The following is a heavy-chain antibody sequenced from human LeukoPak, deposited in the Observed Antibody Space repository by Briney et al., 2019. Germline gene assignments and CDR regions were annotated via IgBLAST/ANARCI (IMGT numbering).Heavy chain of an antibody. V-gene: IGHV3-23*01. Sequence: GGSLRLSCAASGFTFSSYAMSWVRQAPGKGLEWVSAISGSGGSTCYADSVKGRFTISRDNSKNTLYLQMNSLRAEDTAVYYCARSIAARPDWFDPWGQGTLVTVSS. CDR2: ISGSGGST. CDR1: GFTFSSYA. J-gene: IGHJ5*02. D-gene: IGHD6-6*01. CDR3: ARSIAARPDWFDP.